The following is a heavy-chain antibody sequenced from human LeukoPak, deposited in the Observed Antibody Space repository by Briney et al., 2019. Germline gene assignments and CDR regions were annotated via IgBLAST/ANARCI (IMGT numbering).Heavy chain of an antibody. D-gene: IGHD3-22*01. CDR2: IKEDGSEK. Sequence: GGSLRLSCAASGFTFSTYWMTWVRQAPGKGLEWVANIKEDGSEKYYVDSVKGRFTISRDNAKKSLYLQMNSLRAEDTAVYYCARDLYRIVVVPHYFDYWGQGTLVTVSS. V-gene: IGHV3-7*01. CDR1: GFTFSTYW. J-gene: IGHJ4*02. CDR3: ARDLYRIVVVPHYFDY.